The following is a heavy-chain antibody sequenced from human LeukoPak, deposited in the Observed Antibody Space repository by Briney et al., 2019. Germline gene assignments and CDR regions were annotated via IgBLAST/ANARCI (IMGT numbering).Heavy chain of an antibody. CDR3: ARDVDSSGLTWFDP. J-gene: IGHJ5*02. D-gene: IGHD6-19*01. CDR2: IIPIFGIA. Sequence: ASVKVSCKASGGTFSSYAISWVRQAPGQGLEWRGRIIPIFGIANYAQKFQGRVTITADKSTSTASMELSSLGSEDTARYYCARDVDSSGLTWFDPWGQGTLVTVSS. CDR1: GGTFSSYA. V-gene: IGHV1-69*04.